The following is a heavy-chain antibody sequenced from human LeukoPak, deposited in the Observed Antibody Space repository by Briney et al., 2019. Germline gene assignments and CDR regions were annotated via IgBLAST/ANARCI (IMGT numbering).Heavy chain of an antibody. Sequence: SETLSLTCAVYGGSFSGYYWSWIRQPPGKGLEWIGEINHSGSTNYNPSLKSRVTISVDTSKNQFSLKLSSVTAADTAVYYRARGTGYSGYFDYWGQGTLVTVSS. CDR1: GGSFSGYY. CDR2: INHSGST. D-gene: IGHD5-12*01. J-gene: IGHJ4*02. V-gene: IGHV4-34*01. CDR3: ARGTGYSGYFDY.